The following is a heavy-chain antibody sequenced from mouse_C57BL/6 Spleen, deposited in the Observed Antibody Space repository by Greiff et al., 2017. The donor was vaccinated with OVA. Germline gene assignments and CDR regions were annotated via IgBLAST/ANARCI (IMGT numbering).Heavy chain of an antibody. V-gene: IGHV1-64*01. CDR2: IHPNSGST. CDR3: ARWTTVYFDY. Sequence: VQVVESGAELVKPGASVKLSCKASGYTFTSYWMHWVKQRPGQGLEWIGMIHPNSGSTNYNEKFKSKATLTVDKSSSTAYMQLSSLTSEDSAVYYCARWTTVYFDYWGQGTTLTVSS. D-gene: IGHD1-1*01. CDR1: GYTFTSYW. J-gene: IGHJ2*01.